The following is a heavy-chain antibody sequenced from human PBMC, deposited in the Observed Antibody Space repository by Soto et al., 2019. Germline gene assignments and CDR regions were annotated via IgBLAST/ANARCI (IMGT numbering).Heavy chain of an antibody. J-gene: IGHJ6*02. Sequence: QVQLVESVGGVVQPGRSLRLSCAASGFTFSYYGMHWVRQAPGKGLEWVAVISYDGSNKYYADSVKGRFTISRDNSKNTLYLQMNSLRGEDTAVYYCAKDVVEKVGATIGMDVWGQGTTVTVSS. CDR1: GFTFSYYG. V-gene: IGHV3-30*18. CDR2: ISYDGSNK. CDR3: AKDVVEKVGATIGMDV. D-gene: IGHD1-26*01.